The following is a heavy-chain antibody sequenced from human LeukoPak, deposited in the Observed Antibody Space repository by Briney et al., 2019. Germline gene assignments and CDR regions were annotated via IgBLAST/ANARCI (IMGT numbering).Heavy chain of an antibody. CDR3: ARIPGGYYYAMDV. CDR2: ISSRSSNI. Sequence: GSLILSCAASGFTFSSYSMNWVRQAPGKGLEWVSYISSRSSNIYYADSVKGRFTISRDNAKNSLYLQMNSLRDEDTAVYYCARIPGGYYYAMDVWGQGTTVTVSS. V-gene: IGHV3-48*02. CDR1: GFTFSSYS. D-gene: IGHD3-16*01. J-gene: IGHJ6*02.